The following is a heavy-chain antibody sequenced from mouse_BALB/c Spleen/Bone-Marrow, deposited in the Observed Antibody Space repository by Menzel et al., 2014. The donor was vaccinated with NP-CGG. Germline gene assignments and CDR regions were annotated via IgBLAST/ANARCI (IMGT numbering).Heavy chain of an antibody. CDR1: GYSITSDYA. CDR2: ISYSGST. Sequence: EVQLVESGPGLVKPSQSLSLTCTVTGYSITSDYAWNWIRQFPGNKLEWMGYISYSGSTSYNPSLKSRISITRDTSKNQFFLQLNSVTTEDTATYYCARYDYDVGYFDYWGQGTPLTVSS. CDR3: ARYDYDVGYFDY. J-gene: IGHJ2*01. D-gene: IGHD2-4*01. V-gene: IGHV3-2*02.